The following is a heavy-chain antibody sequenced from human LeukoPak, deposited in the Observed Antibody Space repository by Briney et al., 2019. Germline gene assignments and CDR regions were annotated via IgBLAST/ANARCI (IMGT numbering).Heavy chain of an antibody. CDR3: AISGYSYGLVY. CDR1: GFTVSSNY. Sequence: GGSLRLSCAASGFTVSSNYMSWVRLAPGKGLGWVSVIYIGGSTYYADYVKGRFTISRHNSKNTLYLQMNSLRAEDTAVYYCAISGYSYGLVYWGQGTLVTVSS. D-gene: IGHD5-18*01. J-gene: IGHJ4*02. CDR2: IYIGGST. V-gene: IGHV3-53*04.